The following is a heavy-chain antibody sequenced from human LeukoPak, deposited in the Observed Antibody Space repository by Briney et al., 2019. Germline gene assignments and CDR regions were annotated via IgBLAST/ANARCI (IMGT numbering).Heavy chain of an antibody. CDR2: INSGGTT. V-gene: IGHV3-53*01. CDR3: ARNKGVYGSGSYDN. Sequence: GGSLRLSCAASGFTVSGHYWSWLRHAPGKGLEWVSQINSGGTTYYADSVKGRFTISRDNSKNTLYLQMNSVRAGDTAVYHCARNKGVYGSGSYDNWGPGTLVTVSS. D-gene: IGHD3-10*01. J-gene: IGHJ4*02. CDR1: GFTVSGHY.